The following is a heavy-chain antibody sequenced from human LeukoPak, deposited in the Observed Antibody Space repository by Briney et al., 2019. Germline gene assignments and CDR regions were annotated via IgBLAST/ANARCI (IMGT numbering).Heavy chain of an antibody. J-gene: IGHJ2*01. CDR1: GFTVSSRY. D-gene: IGHD6-13*01. CDR3: AKDRGSSWYFDL. CDR2: ISYDGSNK. Sequence: GGSLRLSCAASGFTVSSRYMSWVRQAPGKGLEWVAVISYDGSNKYYADSVKGRFTISRDNSKNTLYLQMNSLRAEDTAVYYCAKDRGSSWYFDLWGRGTLVTVSS. V-gene: IGHV3-30*18.